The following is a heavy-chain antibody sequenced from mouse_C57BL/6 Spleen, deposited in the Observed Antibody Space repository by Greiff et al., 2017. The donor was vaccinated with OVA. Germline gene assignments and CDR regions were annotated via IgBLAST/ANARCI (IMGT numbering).Heavy chain of an antibody. CDR3: ARRSVETGFYAMDY. CDR2: IDPSDSYT. CDR1: GYTFTSYW. D-gene: IGHD4-1*01. V-gene: IGHV1-50*01. Sequence: QVQLKQPGAELVKPGASVKLSCKASGYTFTSYWMQWVKQRPGQGLEWIGEIDPSDSYTNYNQKFKGKATLTVDTSSSTAYMQLSSLTSEDSAVYYCARRSVETGFYAMDYWGQGTSVTVSS. J-gene: IGHJ4*01.